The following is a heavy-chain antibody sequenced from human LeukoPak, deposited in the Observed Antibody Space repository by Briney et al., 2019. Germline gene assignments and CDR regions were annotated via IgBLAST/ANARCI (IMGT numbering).Heavy chain of an antibody. D-gene: IGHD3-16*02. CDR1: GFTFSSYA. CDR3: AKRMITFGGVIVGHFDY. Sequence: GGSLRLSCAASGFTFSSYAMSWVRQAPGKGLEWVSAISGSGGSTYYADSVKGRFTISRDNSKNTLYLQMNSLRAEDTAVYYCAKRMITFGGVIVGHFDYWGQGTLVTVSS. J-gene: IGHJ4*02. V-gene: IGHV3-23*01. CDR2: ISGSGGST.